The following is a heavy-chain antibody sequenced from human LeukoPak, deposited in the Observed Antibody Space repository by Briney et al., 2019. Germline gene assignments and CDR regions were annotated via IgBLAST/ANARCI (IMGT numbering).Heavy chain of an antibody. V-gene: IGHV3-23*01. CDR3: AKDPTSYYYDSGGFVDY. J-gene: IGHJ4*02. CDR2: ISGSDSST. CDR1: GFTFSTYA. Sequence: GGSLRLSCAASGFTFSTYAMSWVRQAPGKGLEWVSCISGSDSSTYYADSVKGRFTIFRDNSKNTLYLQMNSLRAEDTAVYYCAKDPTSYYYDSGGFVDYWGQGTLVTLSS. D-gene: IGHD3-22*01.